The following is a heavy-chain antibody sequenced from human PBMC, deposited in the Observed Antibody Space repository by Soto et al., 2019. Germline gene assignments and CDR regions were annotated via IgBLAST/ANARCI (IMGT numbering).Heavy chain of an antibody. CDR3: ARDLGYSYGLRYYYYGMDV. V-gene: IGHV3-30-3*01. CDR2: ISYDGSNK. CDR1: GFTFSRDA. J-gene: IGHJ6*02. Sequence: GWAPRPSCEDSGFTFSRDAIHWVRVARGKGQDWVEGISYDGSNKYYADSVKGRFTIARDNSKNTLYLQMNSLRAEDTAVYYCARDLGYSYGLRYYYYGMDVWGQATTVT. D-gene: IGHD5-18*01.